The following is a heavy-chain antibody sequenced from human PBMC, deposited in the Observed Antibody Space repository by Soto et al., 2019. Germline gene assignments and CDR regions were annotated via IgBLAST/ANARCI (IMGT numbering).Heavy chain of an antibody. D-gene: IGHD2-2*02. CDR3: ARVRVVPAAILSSYYYGMDV. J-gene: IGHJ6*02. CDR1: GGSFSGYY. Sequence: PSETLSLTCAVYGGSFSGYYWSWIRQPPGKGLEWIGEINHSGSTNYNPSLKSRVTISVDTSKNQFSLKLSSATAADTAVYYCARVRVVPAAILSSYYYGMDVWGQGTTVTVSS. V-gene: IGHV4-34*01. CDR2: INHSGST.